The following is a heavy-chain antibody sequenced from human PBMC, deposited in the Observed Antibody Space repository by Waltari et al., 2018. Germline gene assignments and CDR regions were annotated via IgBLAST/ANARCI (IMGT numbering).Heavy chain of an antibody. J-gene: IGHJ4*02. Sequence: EVQLVESGGGLVQPGGSLRLSCAASGFTFKNFARSWVRQAPGKGREWVSTITESGDTFYADSVKGRFATSRDNYKNTLSLQMNSLRAEDTAVYYCAKRWAIYYFEYWGQGNLVTVSS. D-gene: IGHD3-9*01. CDR3: AKRWAIYYFEY. CDR2: ITESGDT. CDR1: GFTFKNFA. V-gene: IGHV3-23*04.